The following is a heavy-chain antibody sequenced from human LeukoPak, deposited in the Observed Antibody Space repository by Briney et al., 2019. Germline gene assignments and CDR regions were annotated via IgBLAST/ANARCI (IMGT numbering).Heavy chain of an antibody. CDR1: GGSISSSSYY. J-gene: IGHJ2*01. CDR3: ARGHYGDHYGYWYFDL. V-gene: IGHV4-39*07. CDR2: IYYSGST. Sequence: SETLSLTCTVSGGSISSSSYYWGWIRQPPGKGLEWIGSIYYSGSTYYNPSLKSRVTISVDTSKNQFSLKLSSVTAADTAVYYCARGHYGDHYGYWYFDLWGRGTLVTVSS. D-gene: IGHD4-17*01.